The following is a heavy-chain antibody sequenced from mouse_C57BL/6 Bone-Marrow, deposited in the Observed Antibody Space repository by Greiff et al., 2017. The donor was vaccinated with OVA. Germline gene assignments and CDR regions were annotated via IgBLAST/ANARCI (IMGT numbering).Heavy chain of an antibody. CDR3: AVYDSYY. D-gene: IGHD2-3*01. V-gene: IGHV3-6*01. J-gene: IGHJ3*01. CDR2: ISYDGSN. CDR1: GYSITSGYY. Sequence: ESGPGLVKPSQSLSLSCSVTGYSITSGYYWNWIRQVPGNKLEWTGYISYDGSNNYNPSLKNRISITRDTSKNQFFLKLNSVTTEDTATYYCAVYDSYYWGQGTLVTVSA.